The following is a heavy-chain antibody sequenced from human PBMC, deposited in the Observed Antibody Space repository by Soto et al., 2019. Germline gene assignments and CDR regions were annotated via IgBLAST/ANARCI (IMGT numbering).Heavy chain of an antibody. CDR1: GDTFSSYS. CDR2: IVPIFGTT. D-gene: IGHD3-10*01. V-gene: IGHV1-69*13. CDR3: AANSLGGGSQGDL. Sequence: ASVKVSCKASGDTFSSYSISWVRQAPGQGLEWMGGIVPIFGTTVYAPRLQGRVTITADGPTSTSYMELSGLRIEDTAIYYCAANSLGGGSQGDLWGQGTTVTVSS. J-gene: IGHJ6*02.